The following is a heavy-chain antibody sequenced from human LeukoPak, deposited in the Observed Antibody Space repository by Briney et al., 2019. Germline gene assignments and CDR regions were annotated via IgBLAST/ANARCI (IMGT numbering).Heavy chain of an antibody. V-gene: IGHV4-4*07. CDR2: VYTSGST. J-gene: IGHJ4*02. D-gene: IGHD6-13*01. Sequence: SETLSLTCTVSGGSISGYYWSWIRQPAGKGLEWIGRVYTSGSTHYNPSLKSRVTMSVDTSKNQFSLKLSSVTAADTAVYYCARQGRSHYYFDYWGQGTLVTVSS. CDR3: ARQGRSHYYFDY. CDR1: GGSISGYY.